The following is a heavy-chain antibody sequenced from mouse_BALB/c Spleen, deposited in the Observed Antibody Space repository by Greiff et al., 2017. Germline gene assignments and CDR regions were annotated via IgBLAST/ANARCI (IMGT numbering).Heavy chain of an antibody. Sequence: QVHVKQSGAELVRPGTSVKVSCKASGYAFTNYLIEWVKQRPGQGLEWIGVINPGSGGTNYNEKFKGKATLTADKSSSTAYMQLSSLTSDDSAVYFCAREGTTATLYAMDYWGQGTSVTVSS. D-gene: IGHD1-2*01. J-gene: IGHJ4*01. V-gene: IGHV1-54*01. CDR1: GYAFTNYL. CDR2: INPGSGGT. CDR3: AREGTTATLYAMDY.